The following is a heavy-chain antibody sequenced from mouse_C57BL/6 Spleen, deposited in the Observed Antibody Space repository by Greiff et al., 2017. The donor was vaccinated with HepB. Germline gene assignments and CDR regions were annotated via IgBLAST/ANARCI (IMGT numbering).Heavy chain of an antibody. CDR1: GFTFSDYY. CDR2: INYDGSST. CDR3: ARGYYDYDRYFDV. Sequence: EVQLVESEGGLVQPGSSMKLSCTASGFTFSDYYMAWVRQVPEKGLEWVANINYDGSSTYYLDSLKSRFIISRDNAKNILYLQMISLKSEDTATYYCARGYYDYDRYFDVWGTGTTVTVSS. J-gene: IGHJ1*03. D-gene: IGHD2-4*01. V-gene: IGHV5-16*01.